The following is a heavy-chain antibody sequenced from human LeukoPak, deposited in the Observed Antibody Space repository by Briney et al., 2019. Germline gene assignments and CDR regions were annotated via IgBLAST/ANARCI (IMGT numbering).Heavy chain of an antibody. CDR1: GGTFSSYA. D-gene: IGHD3-9*01. V-gene: IGHV1-69*13. Sequence: SVKVSCKASGGTFSSYAISWVRQAPGQGLEWMGGIIPIFGTANYAQKFQGRVTITADESTSTAYMELSSLRSEDTAVYYCARGVADYDILTGYYNTNWFDPWGQGTLVTVSS. J-gene: IGHJ5*02. CDR2: IIPIFGTA. CDR3: ARGVADYDILTGYYNTNWFDP.